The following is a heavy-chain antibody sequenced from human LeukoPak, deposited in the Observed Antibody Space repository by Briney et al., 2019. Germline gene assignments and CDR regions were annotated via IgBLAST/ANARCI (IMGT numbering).Heavy chain of an antibody. CDR2: VNSNDRP. CDR3: AKARAAVVEAAINY. CDR1: GFNFSNYA. V-gene: IGHV3-23*01. J-gene: IGHJ4*02. D-gene: IGHD2-15*01. Sequence: GGSLRLSCAASGFNFSNYAMTWVRQAPGKGLEWVSTVNSNDRPYYADSVKGRFTISRDNSKNTLYLQMNALRVEDTALYYCAKARAAVVEAAINYWGQGILVTVSP.